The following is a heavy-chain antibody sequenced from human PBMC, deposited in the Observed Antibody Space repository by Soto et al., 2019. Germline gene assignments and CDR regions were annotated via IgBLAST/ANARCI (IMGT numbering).Heavy chain of an antibody. Sequence: QITLKESGPTLVKPTQTLTLTCTFSGFSLSTSGVGVGWIRQPPGKALEWLALIYWADDKRYSPSLKSRLTITKDTSKNQVVLTMTNMNTVDTAAYYCAHSYSSGWYDEHDAFDIWGQGTMVTVSS. V-gene: IGHV2-5*02. CDR3: AHSYSSGWYDEHDAFDI. J-gene: IGHJ3*02. CDR2: IYWADDK. CDR1: GFSLSTSGVG. D-gene: IGHD6-19*01.